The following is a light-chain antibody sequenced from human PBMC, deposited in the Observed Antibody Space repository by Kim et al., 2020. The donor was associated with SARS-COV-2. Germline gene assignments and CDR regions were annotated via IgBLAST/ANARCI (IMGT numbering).Light chain of an antibody. Sequence: PEELAPLSGGASQCFSSILAVYQQKPGQAPGLLVYGASTRAIGIPARFTGSGFGTDFTLTISSLQSEDFAVYYCQQYDKGPPATFGQGTKVDIK. CDR3: QQYDKGPPAT. CDR2: GAS. V-gene: IGKV3-15*01. J-gene: IGKJ1*01. CDR1: QCFSSI.